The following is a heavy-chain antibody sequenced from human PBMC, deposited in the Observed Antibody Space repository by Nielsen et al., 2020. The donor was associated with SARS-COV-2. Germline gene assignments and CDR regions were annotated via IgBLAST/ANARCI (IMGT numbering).Heavy chain of an antibody. J-gene: IGHJ6*02. CDR2: IIPIFGTA. CDR3: ARERCSGGSCVQEYYNYYGMDV. V-gene: IGHV1-69*01. Sequence: WVRQAPGQGLEWMGGIIPIFGTANYAQKFQGRVTITADESTSTAYMELSSLRSEDTAVYYCARERCSGGSCVQEYYNYYGMDVWGQGTTVTVSS. D-gene: IGHD2-15*01.